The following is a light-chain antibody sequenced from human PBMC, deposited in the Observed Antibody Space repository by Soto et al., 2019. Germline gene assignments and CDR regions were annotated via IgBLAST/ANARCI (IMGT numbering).Light chain of an antibody. J-gene: IGKJ4*01. V-gene: IGKV1-5*03. CDR2: QAS. Sequence: DVQMTQSPSTLSASVGDRVTITCRASQSISSWLAWCQQKPGKAPKPLIYQASNFESGVPSRFSGSGSGTEFTLTISSLQPDDFATYYGQQYSSYPVTFGGGTKVEL. CDR3: QQYSSYPVT. CDR1: QSISSW.